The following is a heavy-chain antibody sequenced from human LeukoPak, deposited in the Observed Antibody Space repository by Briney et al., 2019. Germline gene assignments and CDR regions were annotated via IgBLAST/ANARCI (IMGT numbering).Heavy chain of an antibody. V-gene: IGHV1-18*01. J-gene: IGHJ6*02. Sequence: GASVKVSCKASGYTFTSYGISWVRQAPGQGLEWMGWISAYNGNTNYAQKLQGRVTMTTDTSTSTAYMELRSLRSDDTAVYYCARDSGHCSGGSCYSDLPYYYYYGMDVWGQGTTVTVSS. CDR3: ARDSGHCSGGSCYSDLPYYYYYGMDV. CDR2: ISAYNGNT. D-gene: IGHD2-15*01. CDR1: GYTFTSYG.